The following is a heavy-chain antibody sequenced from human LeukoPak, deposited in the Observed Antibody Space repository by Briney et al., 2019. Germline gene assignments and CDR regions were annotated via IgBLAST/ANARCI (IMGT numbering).Heavy chain of an antibody. V-gene: IGHV3-20*04. J-gene: IGHJ3*02. D-gene: IGHD1-26*01. CDR2: INWNGGST. Sequence: GGSLRLSCAASGFTFSSYAMSWVRQAPGKGLEWVSGINWNGGSTGYADSVKGRFTISRDNAKNSLYLQMNSLRAEDTALYYCARDSGSYLAFDIWGQGTMVTVSS. CDR1: GFTFSSYA. CDR3: ARDSGSYLAFDI.